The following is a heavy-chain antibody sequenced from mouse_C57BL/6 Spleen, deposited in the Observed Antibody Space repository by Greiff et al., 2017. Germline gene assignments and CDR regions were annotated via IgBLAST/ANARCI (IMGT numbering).Heavy chain of an antibody. CDR3: ARRGYYGSSSDY. CDR1: GYTFTSYW. J-gene: IGHJ2*01. V-gene: IGHV1-55*01. D-gene: IGHD1-1*01. Sequence: QVQLQQPGAELVKPGASVKMSCKASGYTFTSYWITWVKQRPGQGLEWIGDIYPGSGSTNYNEKFKSKATLTVDTSSSTAYMQLSSLTSADSAVYYCARRGYYGSSSDYWGQGTTLTVSS. CDR2: IYPGSGST.